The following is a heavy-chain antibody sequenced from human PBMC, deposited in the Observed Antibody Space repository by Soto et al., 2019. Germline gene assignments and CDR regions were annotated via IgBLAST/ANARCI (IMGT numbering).Heavy chain of an antibody. Sequence: EVQLVESGGGLVQPGGSLRLSCAASGFTFSSYWMHWVRQAPGKGLVWVSRINSDGSSTSYADSVKGRFTISRDNAKNTLYLQMNSLRAEDTAVYYCASHQRYCSSTTCHPDGRTNYYYYMDVWGKGTTVTVSS. CDR3: ASHQRYCSSTTCHPDGRTNYYYYMDV. V-gene: IGHV3-74*01. CDR2: INSDGSST. D-gene: IGHD2-2*01. J-gene: IGHJ6*03. CDR1: GFTFSSYW.